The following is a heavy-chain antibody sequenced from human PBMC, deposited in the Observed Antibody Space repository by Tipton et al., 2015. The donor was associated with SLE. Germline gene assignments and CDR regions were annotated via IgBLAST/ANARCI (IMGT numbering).Heavy chain of an antibody. V-gene: IGHV4-30-4*01. Sequence: TLSLTCTVSGGSISSGDYYWSWIRQPPGKGLEWIGYIYYSGSTYYNPSLKSRVTISVDTSKNQFSLKLNSVTAADTAVYYCARESLGVQDAFDIWGQGTMVTVSS. CDR1: GGSISSGDYY. J-gene: IGHJ3*02. CDR3: ARESLGVQDAFDI. CDR2: IYYSGST. D-gene: IGHD1-26*01.